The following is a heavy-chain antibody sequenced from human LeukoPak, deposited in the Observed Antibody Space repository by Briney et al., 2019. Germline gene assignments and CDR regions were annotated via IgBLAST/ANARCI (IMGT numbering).Heavy chain of an antibody. CDR2: ISSSSNTI. CDR3: ATIWLAAPYFDN. Sequence: GGSLRLSCAASGFTFSSSSMNWVRQAPGKGLEWVSCISSSSNTIYYADSVKGRFTISRDNAKDSLYLQMNSLRAEDTAVYYCATIWLAAPYFDNWGQGTLVTVSS. CDR1: GFTFSSSS. D-gene: IGHD6-19*01. J-gene: IGHJ4*02. V-gene: IGHV3-48*01.